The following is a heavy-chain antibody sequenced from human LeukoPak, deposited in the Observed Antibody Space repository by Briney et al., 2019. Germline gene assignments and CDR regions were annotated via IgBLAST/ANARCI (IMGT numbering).Heavy chain of an antibody. Sequence: SETLSLTCAVYGGSLRGNYGSWIRQPPGKGLEWIGEINHSGSTNYNPSLKSRVTISVDTSKNQFSLRLSSVTAADTAVYYCARHICDAGSCYSFDYWGQGTLVTVSS. CDR1: GGSLRGNY. V-gene: IGHV4-34*01. J-gene: IGHJ4*02. CDR3: ARHICDAGSCYSFDY. D-gene: IGHD2-15*01. CDR2: INHSGST.